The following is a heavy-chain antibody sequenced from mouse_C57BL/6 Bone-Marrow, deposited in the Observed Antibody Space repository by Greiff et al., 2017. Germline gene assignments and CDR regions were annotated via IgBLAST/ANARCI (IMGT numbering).Heavy chain of an antibody. D-gene: IGHD2-2*01. CDR2: IDPSASYT. CDR1: GYTFTSYW. CDR3: AREGNDAYYYAMDY. Sequence: VQLQQPGAELVKPGASVKLSCKASGYTFTSYWMPWVKQRPGQGLEWIGEIDPSASYTNYNQKVTGKGTLTVDTSSSTAYMQLSSLTSEDSAVYYCAREGNDAYYYAMDYWGQGTSVTVSS. V-gene: IGHV1-50*01. J-gene: IGHJ4*01.